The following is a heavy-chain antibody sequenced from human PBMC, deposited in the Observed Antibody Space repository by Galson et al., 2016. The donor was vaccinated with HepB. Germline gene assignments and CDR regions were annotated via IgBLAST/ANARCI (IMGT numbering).Heavy chain of an antibody. CDR2: IRTDGSRT. J-gene: IGHJ2*01. Sequence: SLRLSCAASGFTFSNYWMHWVRQAPGKGLVRVSHIRTDGSRTNYADSVKGRFTISRDNGKSTLYLQMNSLRAEDTAVYYCARDPQLGSLWYFDLWGRGTLVTVAS. CDR3: ARDPQLGSLWYFDL. V-gene: IGHV3-74*01. D-gene: IGHD1-1*01. CDR1: GFTFSNYW.